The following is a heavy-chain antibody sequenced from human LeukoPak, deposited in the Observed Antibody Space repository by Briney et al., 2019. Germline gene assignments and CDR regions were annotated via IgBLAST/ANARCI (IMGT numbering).Heavy chain of an antibody. CDR2: IYPGDSDT. Sequence: GESLKISCKGSGYSFTSYWIGWVRQMPGKGLEWMGIIYPGDSDTRYSPSFQGQVTISADKSISTAYLQWSSLKASDTAMYYCARRAYCSSTSCYHLYYYYMDVWGKGTTVTVSS. D-gene: IGHD2-2*01. CDR3: ARRAYCSSTSCYHLYYYYMDV. V-gene: IGHV5-51*01. CDR1: GYSFTSYW. J-gene: IGHJ6*03.